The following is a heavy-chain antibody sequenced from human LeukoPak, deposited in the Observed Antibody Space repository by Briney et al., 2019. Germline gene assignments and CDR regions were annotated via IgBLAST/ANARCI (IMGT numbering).Heavy chain of an antibody. CDR2: ISPRGST. Sequence: PSETLSLTCTVSNYSISSGYYWGWIRQPPGKGLEWIGSISPRGSTYYNPSLKSRVTISVDTSKNQFSLKLSSVTAADTAVYYCARLKPDYYDSSGLFDYWGQGTLVTVSS. V-gene: IGHV4-38-2*02. J-gene: IGHJ4*02. CDR3: ARLKPDYYDSSGLFDY. CDR1: NYSISSGYY. D-gene: IGHD3-22*01.